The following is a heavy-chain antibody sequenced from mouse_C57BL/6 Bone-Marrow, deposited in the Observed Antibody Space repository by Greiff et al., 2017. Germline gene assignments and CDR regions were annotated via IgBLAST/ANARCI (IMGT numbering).Heavy chain of an antibody. V-gene: IGHV1-81*01. D-gene: IGHD2-4*01. CDR1: GYTFTSYG. Sequence: QVHVKQSGAELARPGASVKLSCKASGYTFTSYGISWVKQRPGQGLEWIGEIYPRSGNTYYNEKFKGKATLTADKSSSTAYMELRSLTSEDSAVYFCARRAYDYDPPWLAYWGQGTLVTVSA. CDR3: ARRAYDYDPPWLAY. J-gene: IGHJ3*01. CDR2: IYPRSGNT.